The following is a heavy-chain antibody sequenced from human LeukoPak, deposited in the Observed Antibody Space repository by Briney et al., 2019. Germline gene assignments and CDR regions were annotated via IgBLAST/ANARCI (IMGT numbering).Heavy chain of an antibody. CDR2: ISWNSAMI. CDR1: GFTFDDYA. Sequence: PGRSLRLSCAASGFTFDDYAMHWVRQGPGKGLEWVSGISWNSAMIAYADSVKGRFTISRDNAKNSLYLQMNSLRAEDTAVYYCARNYGDYVGTFDAFDIWGQGTMVTVSS. V-gene: IGHV3-9*01. D-gene: IGHD4-17*01. CDR3: ARNYGDYVGTFDAFDI. J-gene: IGHJ3*02.